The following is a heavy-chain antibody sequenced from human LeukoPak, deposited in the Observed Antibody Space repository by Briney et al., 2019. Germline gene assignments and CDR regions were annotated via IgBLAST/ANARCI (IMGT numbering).Heavy chain of an antibody. CDR3: ARDGTSTDDY. J-gene: IGHJ4*02. Sequence: ASVKVSCKASGYTFSNFGINWVRQAPGQGLEWMRWISGNNDNPNYGQKFQGRFTVTTDSSTNTAYMELTNLRFDDTAVYYCARDGTSTDDYWGQGTLVTVSS. V-gene: IGHV1-18*01. D-gene: IGHD2-2*01. CDR1: GYTFSNFG. CDR2: ISGNNDNP.